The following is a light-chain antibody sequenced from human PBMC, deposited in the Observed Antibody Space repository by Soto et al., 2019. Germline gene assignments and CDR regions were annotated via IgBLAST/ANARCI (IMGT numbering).Light chain of an antibody. Sequence: IVLTQSPGTLSLSPGERATLSCGASQSVTNNFLAWYQQKPGQAPRLLIYGASSRATGVPDRFSGRWSGTDFTITISRLEPGDFAVYYCQQYGTPLFTFGPGTKVDIK. CDR2: GAS. CDR3: QQYGTPLFT. J-gene: IGKJ3*01. V-gene: IGKV3-20*01. CDR1: QSVTNNF.